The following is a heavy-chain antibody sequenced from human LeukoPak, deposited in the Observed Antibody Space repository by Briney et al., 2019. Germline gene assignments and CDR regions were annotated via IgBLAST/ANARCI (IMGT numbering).Heavy chain of an antibody. D-gene: IGHD3-22*01. CDR2: ISGSGGST. J-gene: IGHJ4*02. CDR3: AKCYYDSSGYYPFDY. Sequence: GGSLRLSCAASGFTFSSYAMSWVRQAPGKGLEWVSAISGSGGSTYYADSVKGRFTISRDNSKNTLYLRMNSLRAEDTAVYYCAKCYYDSSGYYPFDYWGQGTLVTVSS. V-gene: IGHV3-23*01. CDR1: GFTFSSYA.